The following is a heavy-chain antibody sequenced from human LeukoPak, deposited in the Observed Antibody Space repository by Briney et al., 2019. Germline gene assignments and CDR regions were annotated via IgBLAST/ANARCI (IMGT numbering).Heavy chain of an antibody. CDR2: IYYSGST. D-gene: IGHD5-18*01. Sequence: SETLSLTCTVSGGSISSYYWSWIRQPPGKGLEWIGYIYYSGSTNYNPSLKSRVTISADTSKNQFSLKLSSVTAADTAVYYCAREPRVDTAMVKGYFDYWGQGTLVTVSS. V-gene: IGHV4-59*01. CDR3: AREPRVDTAMVKGYFDY. J-gene: IGHJ4*02. CDR1: GGSISSYY.